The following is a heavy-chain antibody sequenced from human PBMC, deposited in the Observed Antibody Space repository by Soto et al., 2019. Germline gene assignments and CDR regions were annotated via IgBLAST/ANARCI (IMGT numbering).Heavy chain of an antibody. CDR1: GFTFRTYW. CDR3: AASLI. D-gene: IGHD6-6*01. V-gene: IGHV3-7*01. CDR2: IKGDGSEK. J-gene: IGHJ4*02. Sequence: EVQLVESGGGLVQPGGSLRLSCAASGFTFRTYWMNWVRQAPGKGLEWVANIKGDGSEKYYVDPVKGRFTISRDNARNSLYLQMNSLRAEDTAVYYCAASLIRGQGAVVTVSS.